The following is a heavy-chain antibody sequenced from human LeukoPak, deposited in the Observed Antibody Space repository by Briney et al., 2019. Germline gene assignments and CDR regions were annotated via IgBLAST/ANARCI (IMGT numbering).Heavy chain of an antibody. Sequence: SQTLSLTCAISGDSLSSNSGAWNWIRQSPSRGLEWLGRTYYRSKRYDEYAVSVKIRITFNPAPSKNQFSLRLTSVTPEVTAVYYCARDGGNYLDFWGQGNLVTVSP. CDR1: GDSLSSNSGA. J-gene: IGHJ4*02. V-gene: IGHV6-1*01. D-gene: IGHD4-23*01. CDR3: ARDGGNYLDF. CDR2: TYYRSKRYD.